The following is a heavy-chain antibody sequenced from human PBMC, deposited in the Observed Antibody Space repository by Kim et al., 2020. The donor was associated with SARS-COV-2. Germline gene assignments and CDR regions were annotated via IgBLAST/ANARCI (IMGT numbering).Heavy chain of an antibody. CDR3: ARGRWGDIVLGVYAIYWYYFDY. J-gene: IGHJ4*02. V-gene: IGHV1-8*01. D-gene: IGHD2-8*02. Sequence: ASVKVSCKASGYTFTSYDINWVRQATGQGLEWMGWMNPNSGNTGYAQKFQGRVTMTRNTSISTAYMELSSLRSEDTAVYYCARGRWGDIVLGVYAIYWYYFDYWGQGTLVTVSS. CDR1: GYTFTSYD. CDR2: MNPNSGNT.